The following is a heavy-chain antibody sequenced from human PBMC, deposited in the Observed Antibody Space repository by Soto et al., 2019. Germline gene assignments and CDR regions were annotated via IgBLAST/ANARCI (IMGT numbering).Heavy chain of an antibody. D-gene: IGHD5-18*01. J-gene: IGHJ4*02. CDR3: ARRADTAMAYYFDY. CDR1: GYSFTSYW. Sequence: RGASLKISCEGSGYSFTSYWIGWVRQMPGKGLEWMGIIYPGDSDTRYSPSFQGQVTISADKSISTAYLQWSSLKASDTAMYYCARRADTAMAYYFDYWGQGTLVTVSS. CDR2: IYPGDSDT. V-gene: IGHV5-51*01.